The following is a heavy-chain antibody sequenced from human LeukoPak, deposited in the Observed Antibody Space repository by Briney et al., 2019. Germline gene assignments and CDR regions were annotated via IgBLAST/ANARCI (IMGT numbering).Heavy chain of an antibody. CDR1: GGSISSYY. D-gene: IGHD3-10*01. V-gene: IGHV4-34*01. CDR2: INHSGST. CDR3: ARESVRGVIMRYFDY. J-gene: IGHJ4*02. Sequence: SETLSLTCTVSGGSISSYYWSWIRQPPGKGLEWIGEINHSGSTNYNPSLKSRVTISVDTSKNQFSLKLSSVTAADTAVYYCARESVRGVIMRYFDYWGQGTLVTVSS.